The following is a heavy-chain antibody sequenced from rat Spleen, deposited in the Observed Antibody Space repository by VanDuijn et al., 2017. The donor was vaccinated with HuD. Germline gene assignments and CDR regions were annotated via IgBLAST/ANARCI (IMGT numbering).Heavy chain of an antibody. D-gene: IGHD1-1*01. CDR2: ISYDGGST. Sequence: EVQLVESGGGLVQPGRSMKLSCAASGFTFSDYGMAWVLQVPTKGLEWVASISYDGGSTYYRDSVKGRFTISRDNAKSTLYLQMESLRSEDTDTYYCAKDWDYSGDIWLAYWGQGTLVTVSS. V-gene: IGHV5-20*01. CDR3: AKDWDYSGDIWLAY. J-gene: IGHJ3*01. CDR1: GFTFSDYG.